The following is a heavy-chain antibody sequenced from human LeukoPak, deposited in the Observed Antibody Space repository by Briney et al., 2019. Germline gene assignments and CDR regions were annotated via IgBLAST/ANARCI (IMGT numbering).Heavy chain of an antibody. J-gene: IGHJ4*02. D-gene: IGHD3-10*01. CDR1: GYTFTSYD. V-gene: IGHV1-3*01. CDR2: INAGNGNT. Sequence: ASVKVSCKASGYTFTSYDINWVSQAPGQGLEWMGWINAGNGNTKFSQKFQGRVTITRDTSASTGYMELSSLTSEDTAVYYCAFRGVSDDFDSWGQGTLVTVSS. CDR3: AFRGVSDDFDS.